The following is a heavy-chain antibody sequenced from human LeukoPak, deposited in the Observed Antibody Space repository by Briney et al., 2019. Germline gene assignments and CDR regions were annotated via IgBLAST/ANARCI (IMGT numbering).Heavy chain of an antibody. CDR2: INPSGGST. Sequence: ASVKVSCKASGYTFTSYYMHWVRQAPGQGLEWMGIINPSGGSTSYAQKFQGRVTMTRNTSISTAYMELSSLRSEDTAVYYCARGRYWDRITIFGGTTFDYWGQGTLVTVSS. CDR1: GYTFTSYY. D-gene: IGHD3-3*01. CDR3: ARGRYWDRITIFGGTTFDY. V-gene: IGHV1-46*01. J-gene: IGHJ4*02.